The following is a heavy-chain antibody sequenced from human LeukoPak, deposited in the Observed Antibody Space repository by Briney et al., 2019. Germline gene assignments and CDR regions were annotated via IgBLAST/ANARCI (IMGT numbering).Heavy chain of an antibody. Sequence: GGSLRLSCAASGFTFSSSSMNWVRQAPGKGLEWVSYISSSSSTIYYAGSVKGRFTISRDNAKNSLYLPMNSLRDEDTAVYYCARDGGSSGTYYASWGQGTLVTVSS. D-gene: IGHD6-19*01. CDR2: ISSSSSTI. J-gene: IGHJ4*02. CDR3: ARDGGSSGTYYAS. CDR1: GFTFSSSS. V-gene: IGHV3-48*02.